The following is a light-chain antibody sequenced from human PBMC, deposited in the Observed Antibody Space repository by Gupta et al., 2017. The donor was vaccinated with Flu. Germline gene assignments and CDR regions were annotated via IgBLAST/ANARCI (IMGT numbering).Light chain of an antibody. V-gene: IGLV1-40*01. J-gene: IGLJ3*02. CDR1: SSNIGAGYD. Sequence: QSVLTQPPSVSGAPGQRVTISCTGSSSNIGAGYDVHWYQQLPGTAPKLLIYGNTKRPSGVPDRFSGSKSGTSASLAITGLQAEDEADYYCQSYDSSRWVFGGGTKVTVL. CDR2: GNT. CDR3: QSYDSSRWV.